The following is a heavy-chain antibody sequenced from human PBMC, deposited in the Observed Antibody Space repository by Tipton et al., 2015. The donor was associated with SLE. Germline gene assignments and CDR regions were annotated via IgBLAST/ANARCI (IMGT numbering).Heavy chain of an antibody. CDR1: GFTFSSAW. J-gene: IGHJ6*03. Sequence: GSLRLSCAASGFTFSSAWMSWVRQAPGKGLEWVGRIKSKTDGGTTDYAAPVKGRFTISRDDSKNTLYLQMNSLKTEDTAVYYCTTQWLVHYYYYMDVWGKGTTVTVSS. CDR3: TTQWLVHYYYYMDV. CDR2: IKSKTDGGTT. V-gene: IGHV3-15*01. D-gene: IGHD6-19*01.